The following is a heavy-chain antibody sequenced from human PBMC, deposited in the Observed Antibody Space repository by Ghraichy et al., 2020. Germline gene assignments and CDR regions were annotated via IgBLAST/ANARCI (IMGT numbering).Heavy chain of an antibody. CDR1: GGSFSGYY. J-gene: IGHJ4*02. CDR3: ARGHSSGWPDDY. CDR2: INHSGST. V-gene: IGHV4-34*01. Sequence: SETLSLTCAVYGGSFSGYYWSWIRQPPVKGLEWIGEINHSGSTNYNPSLKSRVTISVDTSKNQFSLKLSSVTAADTAVYYCARGHSSGWPDDYWGQGNLVTVSS. D-gene: IGHD6-19*01.